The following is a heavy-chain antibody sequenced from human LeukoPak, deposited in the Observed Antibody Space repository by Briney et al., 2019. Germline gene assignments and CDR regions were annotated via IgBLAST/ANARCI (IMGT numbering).Heavy chain of an antibody. V-gene: IGHV3-49*03. J-gene: IGHJ3*02. CDR2: IRSKAYGGTT. CDR1: GFTFGDYA. Sequence: GGSLRLSCTASGFTFGDYAMSWFRQAPGKGLEWVGFIRSKAYGGTTEYAASVKGRFTISRDDSKSIAYLQMNSLKTEDTAVYYCTRDQPSASGTWSIMITFGGVPSAFDIWGQGTMVTVSS. D-gene: IGHD3-16*01. CDR3: TRDQPSASGTWSIMITFGGVPSAFDI.